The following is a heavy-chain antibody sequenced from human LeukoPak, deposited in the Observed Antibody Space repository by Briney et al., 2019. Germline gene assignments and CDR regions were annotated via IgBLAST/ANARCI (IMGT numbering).Heavy chain of an antibody. D-gene: IGHD3/OR15-3a*01. CDR1: EYTFTSYW. CDR3: VRRPVGPRTFYL. CDR2: IYPADFST. V-gene: IGHV5-51*01. J-gene: IGHJ5*02. Sequence: GESLKIYCNESEYTFTSYWIGGVGQTPGKGLEWLGVIYPADFSTIYSPSFQGHVTISADKSISTAYLQWTGLKASDTAMYYCVRRPVGPRTFYLWGPGTLVTVS.